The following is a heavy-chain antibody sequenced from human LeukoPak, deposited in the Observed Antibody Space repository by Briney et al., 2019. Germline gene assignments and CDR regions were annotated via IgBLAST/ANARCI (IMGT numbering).Heavy chain of an antibody. CDR3: ARVIGSYGDSAY. CDR1: GFKFGSFS. Sequence: GGSLRLSCAASGFKFGSFSMNWVRQAPGKGLEWLSYITSDSSSTYYSDSVRGRFTISRDNAKNSLYLQMNSLRAEDTAVYYCARVIGSYGDSAYWGQGTLVTVSS. D-gene: IGHD4-17*01. J-gene: IGHJ4*02. CDR2: ITSDSSST. V-gene: IGHV3-48*04.